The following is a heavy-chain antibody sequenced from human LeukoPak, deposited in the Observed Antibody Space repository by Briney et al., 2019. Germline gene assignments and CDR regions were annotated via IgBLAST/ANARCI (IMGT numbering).Heavy chain of an antibody. D-gene: IGHD3-10*01. CDR2: IYYSGST. J-gene: IGHJ6*02. CDR3: ARGSGSYYMRYYYYGMDV. V-gene: IGHV4-59*01. Sequence: SETLSLTCTASGGSISSYYWSWIRQPPGKGLEWIGYIYYSGSTNYNPSLKSRVTISVDTSKNQFSLKLSSVTAADTAVYYCARGSGSYYMRYYYYGMDVWGQGTTVTVSS. CDR1: GGSISSYY.